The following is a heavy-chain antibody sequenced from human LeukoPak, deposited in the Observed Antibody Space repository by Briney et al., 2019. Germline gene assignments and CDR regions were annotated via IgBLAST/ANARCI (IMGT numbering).Heavy chain of an antibody. D-gene: IGHD3-10*01. J-gene: IGHJ4*02. CDR2: INPNSGGT. CDR1: GYTFTGYY. Sequence: GASVKVSCKASGYTFTGYYMHWVRQAPGQGLEWMGWINPNSGGTNYAQKFQGRVTMTRDTSISTAYMELSRLRSDDTAVYYCARDYNYYGSGSYRDDYWGQGTLVTVSS. CDR3: ARDYNYYGSGSYRDDY. V-gene: IGHV1-2*02.